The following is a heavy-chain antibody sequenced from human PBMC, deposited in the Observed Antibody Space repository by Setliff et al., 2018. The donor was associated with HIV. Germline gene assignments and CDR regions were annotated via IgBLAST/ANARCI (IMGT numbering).Heavy chain of an antibody. Sequence: GASVKVSCKDSGGTFNSYTVSWVRQAPGQGLEWMGGIIPMFNIANYAQKFQGRATITADMSTTTASMELRSLRSKDTAVYYCAGGWSENTVMVQVEYFRHWGQGTLVTVSS. J-gene: IGHJ1*01. CDR2: IIPMFNIA. CDR3: AGGWSENTVMVQVEYFRH. CDR1: GGTFNSYT. D-gene: IGHD5-18*01. V-gene: IGHV1-69*10.